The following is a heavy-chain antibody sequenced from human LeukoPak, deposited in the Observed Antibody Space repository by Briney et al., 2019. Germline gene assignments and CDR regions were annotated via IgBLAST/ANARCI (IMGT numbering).Heavy chain of an antibody. J-gene: IGHJ4*02. CDR1: GGSITSY. CDR3: AGHHPRNTVDF. CDR2: ISDIGSI. V-gene: IGHV4-59*08. D-gene: IGHD2/OR15-2a*01. Sequence: PSETLSLTCTVSGGSITSYWSWIRQPPGKGLEWIAYISDIGSINYNPSLKSRVTISLDTSKNQFSLKLSSVTAADTAVYYCAGHHPRNTVDFWGQGTLVTVSS.